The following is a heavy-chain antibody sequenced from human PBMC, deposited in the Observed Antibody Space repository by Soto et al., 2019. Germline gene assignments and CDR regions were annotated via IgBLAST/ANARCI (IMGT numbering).Heavy chain of an antibody. D-gene: IGHD6-13*01. CDR3: AKVSSSWYAGFFDL. V-gene: IGHV3-23*01. CDR2: LSDSGDSI. CDR1: GFTLGSHG. J-gene: IGHJ4*02. Sequence: GGSLRVSCTVSGFTLGSHGMSWVRQAPGKGLEWVSGLSDSGDSIYYADSVKGRFTIYRDNSMNTLYLQMNTLRVEDTAVYYCAKVSSSWYAGFFDLWGQGTLVTVSS.